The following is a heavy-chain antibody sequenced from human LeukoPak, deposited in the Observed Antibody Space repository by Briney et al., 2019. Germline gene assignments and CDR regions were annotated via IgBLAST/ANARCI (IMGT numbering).Heavy chain of an antibody. J-gene: IGHJ4*02. Sequence: SETLSLTCTVSGGSISNYYWSWIRQPPGKGLEWIGYIYYSGSTNYNPSLKSRVTISVVTSKSQFSLNLSSVTAADTAVYCCARFGPLLTGYHYWGQGTLVTVSS. V-gene: IGHV4-59*01. D-gene: IGHD3-9*01. CDR3: ARFGPLLTGYHY. CDR1: GGSISNYY. CDR2: IYYSGST.